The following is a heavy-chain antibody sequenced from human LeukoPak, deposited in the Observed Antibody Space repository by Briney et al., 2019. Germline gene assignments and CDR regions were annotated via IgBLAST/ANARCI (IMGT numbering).Heavy chain of an antibody. CDR3: ATPKRWHCSGGSCYGYYYYGMDV. J-gene: IGHJ6*04. D-gene: IGHD2-15*01. V-gene: IGHV1-69*01. CDR2: IIPIFGTA. Sequence: SVTVSCKASGCTFSSYAISWVRQAPGQGLEWMGGIIPIFGTANYAQKFQGRVTITADESTSTAYMELSSLRSEDTAVYYCATPKRWHCSGGSCYGYYYYGMDVWGKGTTVTVSS. CDR1: GCTFSSYA.